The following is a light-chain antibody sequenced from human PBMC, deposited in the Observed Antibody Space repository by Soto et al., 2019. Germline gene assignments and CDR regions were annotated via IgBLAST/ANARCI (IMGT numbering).Light chain of an antibody. J-gene: IGKJ4*01. CDR2: AAS. V-gene: IGKV3-15*01. CDR3: QHYVNWPLT. CDR1: QGIGNT. Sequence: EIVITQSPATLSGSRGDGATLSCRASQGIGNTLAWYQQKPGQTPRLLIYAASIRATGVPARFSGSGSGTDFTLTINSLQSEDFAVYYCQHYVNWPLTFGGGTKVDIK.